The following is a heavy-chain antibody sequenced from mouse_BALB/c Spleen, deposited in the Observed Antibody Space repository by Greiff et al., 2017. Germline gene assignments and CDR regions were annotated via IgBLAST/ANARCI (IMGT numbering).Heavy chain of an antibody. Sequence: EVKLVESGGDLVKPGGSLKLSCAASGFTFSSYGMSWVRQTPDKRLEWVATISSGGSYTYYPDSVKGRFTISRDNAKNTLYLQMSSLKSEDTAMYFCARHYSGIGYVDWYFYVWGAGTTVTVSS. CDR3: ARHYSGIGYVDWYFYV. D-gene: IGHD1-1*01. CDR2: ISSGGSYT. J-gene: IGHJ1*01. V-gene: IGHV5-6*01. CDR1: GFTFSSYG.